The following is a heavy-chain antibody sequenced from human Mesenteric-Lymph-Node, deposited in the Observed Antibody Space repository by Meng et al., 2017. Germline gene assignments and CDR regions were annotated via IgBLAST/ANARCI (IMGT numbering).Heavy chain of an antibody. V-gene: IGHV3-21*01. D-gene: IGHD5-18*01. CDR2: ISSSSNYI. Sequence: EVQLVESGGGLVKPGGSLRLSCAASGFTFSSYTMNWVRRAPGKGLEWVSSISSSSNYIYSADSVKGRFTISRDNAKNSLYLQMNSLRAEDTAVYYCARDTPGLLFDYWGQGTLVTAPQ. CDR3: ARDTPGLLFDY. CDR1: GFTFSSYT. J-gene: IGHJ4*02.